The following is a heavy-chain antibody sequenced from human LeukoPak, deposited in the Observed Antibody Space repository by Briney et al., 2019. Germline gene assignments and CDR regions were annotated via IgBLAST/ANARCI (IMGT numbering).Heavy chain of an antibody. CDR3: ARVDIAATDFDY. V-gene: IGHV1-2*02. J-gene: IGHJ4*02. Sequence: VASVKVSCKASGYTFTGYYMHWVRQAPGQGLEWMGWINPNSGGTNYAQKLQGRVTMTTDTSTSTAYMELRSLRSDDTAVYYCARVDIAATDFDYWGQGTLVTVSS. CDR1: GYTFTGYY. D-gene: IGHD6-13*01. CDR2: INPNSGGT.